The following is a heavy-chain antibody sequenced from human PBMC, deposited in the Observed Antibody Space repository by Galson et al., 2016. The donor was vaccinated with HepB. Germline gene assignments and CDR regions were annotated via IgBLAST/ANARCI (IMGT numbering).Heavy chain of an antibody. CDR1: GYSISSGYY. CDR3: ARDLEAAPGSLELDF. D-gene: IGHD6-13*01. V-gene: IGHV4-38-2*02. CDR2: IYHSGTT. J-gene: IGHJ4*02. Sequence: LSLTCSVSGYSISSGYYWVWIRQSPRKGLEWIGSIYHSGTTYYNPSLKSRITISIDTSKNQFSLRLNSVTAADTAVYYCARDLEAAPGSLELDFWGQGTLVTVSS.